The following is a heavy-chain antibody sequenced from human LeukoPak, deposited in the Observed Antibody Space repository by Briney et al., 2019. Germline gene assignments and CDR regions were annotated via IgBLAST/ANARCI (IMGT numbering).Heavy chain of an antibody. Sequence: GASVKVSCKASGYTFTSYGISWVRQAPGQGLEWMGWISAYNGNTNYAQKLQGRVTMTRDTSTSTVYMELSSLRSEDTAVYYCARARFPRIAVAGTEDNWFDPWGQGTLVTVSS. J-gene: IGHJ5*02. D-gene: IGHD6-19*01. CDR3: ARARFPRIAVAGTEDNWFDP. CDR1: GYTFTSYG. V-gene: IGHV1-18*01. CDR2: ISAYNGNT.